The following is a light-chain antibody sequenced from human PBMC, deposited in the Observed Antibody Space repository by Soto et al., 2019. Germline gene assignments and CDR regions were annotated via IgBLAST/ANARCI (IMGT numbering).Light chain of an antibody. Sequence: QSALTQPASVSGSPGQSITISCTGTSSDVGGYNYVSWYQHHPGKAPKLMIYDVSNRPSGVSNRFSGYKSGNTASLTISGHQAEDEADYYCSSYTSSSTLEVFGTGTKLTVL. J-gene: IGLJ1*01. CDR3: SSYTSSSTLEV. CDR1: SSDVGGYNY. V-gene: IGLV2-14*03. CDR2: DVS.